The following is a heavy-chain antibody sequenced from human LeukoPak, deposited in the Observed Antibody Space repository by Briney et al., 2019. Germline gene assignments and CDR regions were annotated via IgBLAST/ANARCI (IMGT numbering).Heavy chain of an antibody. D-gene: IGHD6-13*01. V-gene: IGHV1-2*02. CDR2: INPNSGGT. CDR1: GYTFNGHY. CDR3: TRDLPYSSSWESIDY. J-gene: IGHJ4*02. Sequence: ASVKVSCKASGYTFNGHYMHWVRQAPGQGLEWMGWINPNSGGTNYAQKFQGRVTMTRDTSISTAYMELRSLRSDDTAVYYCTRDLPYSSSWESIDYWGQGTLVTVSS.